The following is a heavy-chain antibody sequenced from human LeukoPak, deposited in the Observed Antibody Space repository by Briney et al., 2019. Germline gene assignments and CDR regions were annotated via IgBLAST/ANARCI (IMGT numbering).Heavy chain of an antibody. Sequence: ASVKVSCKASGGTFSSYAISWVRQAPGQGLEWMGGIIPIFGTAYYAQKFQGRVTITADESTSTAYMELSSLRSEDTAVYYCARDRNWTSVVPAAQTYYYYYYMDVWGKGTTVTVSS. J-gene: IGHJ6*03. D-gene: IGHD2-2*01. CDR3: ARDRNWTSVVPAAQTYYYYYYMDV. V-gene: IGHV1-69*13. CDR1: GGTFSSYA. CDR2: IIPIFGTA.